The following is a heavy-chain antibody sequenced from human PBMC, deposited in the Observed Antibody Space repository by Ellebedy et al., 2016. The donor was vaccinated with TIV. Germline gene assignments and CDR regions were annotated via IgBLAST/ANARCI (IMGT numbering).Heavy chain of an antibody. Sequence: GESLKISCAASGFTFSSYGMHWVRQAPGKGLEWVAVIWYDGSNKYYADSVKGRFTISRDNSKNTLYLQMNSLRAEDTAVYYCAREYYYDSSGYNPWGQGTLVTVSS. V-gene: IGHV3-33*01. D-gene: IGHD3-22*01. CDR2: IWYDGSNK. J-gene: IGHJ5*02. CDR3: AREYYYDSSGYNP. CDR1: GFTFSSYG.